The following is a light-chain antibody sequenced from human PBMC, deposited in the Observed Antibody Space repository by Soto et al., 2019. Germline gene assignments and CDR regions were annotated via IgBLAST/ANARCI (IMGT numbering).Light chain of an antibody. Sequence: DLPMTQSPSTLSASVGDRVTITCRASQSISIWLAWYQQKPGKAPNLLIYKASSLEPGVPSRFSGSGSGTEFTLTINCLQPDDFATYYCQQYNNYPRTFGQGTKVEI. CDR3: QQYNNYPRT. V-gene: IGKV1-5*03. CDR2: KAS. J-gene: IGKJ1*01. CDR1: QSISIW.